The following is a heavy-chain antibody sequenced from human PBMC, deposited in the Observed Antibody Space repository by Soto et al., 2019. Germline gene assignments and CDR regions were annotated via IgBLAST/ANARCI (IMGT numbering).Heavy chain of an antibody. CDR3: ARLTPYWSGGSCRVSNWFDP. V-gene: IGHV5-51*01. CDR1: GYSFTSYW. CDR2: IYPGDSDT. J-gene: IGHJ5*02. Sequence: EVQLVQSGAEVKKPGESLKISCKGSGYSFTSYWIGWVRQMPGKGLEWMGIIYPGDSDTRYSPSFQGQVTLSADKSISTAYLQWSSLKASDTAMYYCARLTPYWSGGSCRVSNWFDPWGQGTLVTVSS. D-gene: IGHD2-15*01.